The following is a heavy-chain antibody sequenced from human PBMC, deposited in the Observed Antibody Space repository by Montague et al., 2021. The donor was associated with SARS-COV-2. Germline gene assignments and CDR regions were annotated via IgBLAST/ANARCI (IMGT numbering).Heavy chain of an antibody. Sequence: SETLSLTCTVYGXSISSYYWSWIRQTPGKGLEWIGYIYYSGGTNYKPSLKSRVTISVDTSKKQFSLKLSSVTAADTAVYYCARGSGLMGNSFDIWGQGTMVTVSS. D-gene: IGHD6-19*01. J-gene: IGHJ3*02. CDR3: ARGSGLMGNSFDI. CDR2: IYYSGGT. V-gene: IGHV4-59*01. CDR1: GXSISSYY.